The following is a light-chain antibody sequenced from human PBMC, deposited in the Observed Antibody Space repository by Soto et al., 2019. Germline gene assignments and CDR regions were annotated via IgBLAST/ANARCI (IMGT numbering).Light chain of an antibody. CDR2: AAS. J-gene: IGKJ5*01. CDR3: QQSHSPRVS. Sequence: IQMTQSPSSLSASVGDRVTITCRASQSISSYLNWYQQKPGKAPKLLIYAASSLQSRVQSRFSVSGAGTLFTLTISRLQPEDFATYYCQQSHSPRVSFGQGTQLEIK. CDR1: QSISSY. V-gene: IGKV1-39*01.